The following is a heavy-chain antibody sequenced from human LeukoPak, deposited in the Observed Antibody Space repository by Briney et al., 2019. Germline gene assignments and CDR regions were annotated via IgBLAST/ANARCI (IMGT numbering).Heavy chain of an antibody. V-gene: IGHV3-23*01. CDR3: AKFLPTHIVVANYYFDY. Sequence: PGGSLRLPCAASGFTFSSYAMSWVRQAPGKGLEWVSAISGSGGSTYYADSVKGRFTISRDNSKNTLYLQMNSLRAEDTAVYYSAKFLPTHIVVANYYFDYWGQGTLVTVSS. CDR1: GFTFSSYA. J-gene: IGHJ4*02. D-gene: IGHD2-21*01. CDR2: ISGSGGST.